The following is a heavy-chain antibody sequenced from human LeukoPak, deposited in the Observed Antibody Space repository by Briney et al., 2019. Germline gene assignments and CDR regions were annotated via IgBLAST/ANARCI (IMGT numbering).Heavy chain of an antibody. CDR3: AKDLSAIAARPR. D-gene: IGHD6-6*01. J-gene: IGHJ4*02. Sequence: TGGSLRLSCAASGFTFSSYAMSWVRQAPGKGLEWVSAISGSGGSTYYADSVKGRFTISRNNSKNTLYLQMNSLRAEDTAVYYCAKDLSAIAARPRWGQGTLVTVSS. CDR2: ISGSGGST. V-gene: IGHV3-23*01. CDR1: GFTFSSYA.